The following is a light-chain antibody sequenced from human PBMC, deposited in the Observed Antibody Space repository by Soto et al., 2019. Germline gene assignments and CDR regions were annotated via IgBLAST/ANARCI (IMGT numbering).Light chain of an antibody. CDR3: QQYYSTPYT. CDR2: WTS. V-gene: IGKV4-1*01. Sequence: DIVMTQSPDSLAVSLGERATINCKSSQSVFYSSNNKNFLAWYQQKAGQPPKLLIYWTSTRESGVPDRFSGRGSGTDFTLTISSLQAEDVAVYYCQQYYSTPYTFGQGTKLEIK. CDR1: QSVFYSSNNKNF. J-gene: IGKJ2*01.